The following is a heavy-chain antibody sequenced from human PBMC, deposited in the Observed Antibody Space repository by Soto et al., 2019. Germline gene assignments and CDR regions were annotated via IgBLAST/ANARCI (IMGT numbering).Heavy chain of an antibody. CDR2: ISGSGGST. Sequence: EVQLLESGGGLVQPGGSLRLSCAASGFTFSSYAMSWVRQAPGKGLEWVSAISGSGGSTYYADSVKGRFNISRDNSKITLYLQMTSLRAADTAVYYCAKDIVVVPAPSDYWGHGTLFTVSS. CDR1: GFTFSSYA. V-gene: IGHV3-23*01. CDR3: AKDIVVVPAPSDY. D-gene: IGHD2-2*01. J-gene: IGHJ4*01.